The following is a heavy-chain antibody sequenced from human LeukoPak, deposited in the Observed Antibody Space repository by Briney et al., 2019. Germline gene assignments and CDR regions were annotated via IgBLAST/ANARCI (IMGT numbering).Heavy chain of an antibody. D-gene: IGHD2-21*01. Sequence: PSETLSLTCTVSGDSISSTGYFWGWIRQPPGKGLEWIGSIYYSGSTYYNPSLKSRVTISVDTSKNQFSLKLSSVTAADTAVYYCARRVRVIRAFDIWGQGTMVTVSS. CDR3: ARRVRVIRAFDI. CDR2: IYYSGST. V-gene: IGHV4-39*01. CDR1: GDSISSTGYF. J-gene: IGHJ3*02.